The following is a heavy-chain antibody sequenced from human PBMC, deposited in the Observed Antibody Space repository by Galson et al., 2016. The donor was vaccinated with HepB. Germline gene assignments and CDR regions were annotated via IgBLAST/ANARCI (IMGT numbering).Heavy chain of an antibody. J-gene: IGHJ6*02. CDR2: ISFEGTNT. CDR1: GFAFSNYG. Sequence: SLRLSCAASGFAFSNYGMHWVRQAPGKGLEWVAVISFEGTNTYYAQSVKGRFTISRDNSRNTVYLDMNSLRAEDTAIYYCAKDDSEYNYGWGYYYFSVMDVWGQGTTVIVSS. V-gene: IGHV3-30*18. CDR3: AKDDSEYNYGWGYYYFSVMDV. D-gene: IGHD5-18*01.